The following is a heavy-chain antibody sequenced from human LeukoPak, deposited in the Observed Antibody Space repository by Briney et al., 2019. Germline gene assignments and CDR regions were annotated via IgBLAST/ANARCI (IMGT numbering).Heavy chain of an antibody. V-gene: IGHV1-2*04. CDR2: INPNSGGT. D-gene: IGHD3-9*01. CDR1: VYTFTGYY. Sequence: ASVKVSCKASVYTFTGYYMHWVRQAPGQGLEGMGGINPNSGGTNYAQKFQGWVTMTRDTSISTAYMELSRLRSDDTAVYYCARGYYDILTGYGVNAFDIWGQGTMVTVSS. J-gene: IGHJ3*02. CDR3: ARGYYDILTGYGVNAFDI.